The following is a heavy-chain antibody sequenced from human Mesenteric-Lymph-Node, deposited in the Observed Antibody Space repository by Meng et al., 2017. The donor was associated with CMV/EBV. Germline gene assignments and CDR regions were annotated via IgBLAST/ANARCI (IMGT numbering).Heavy chain of an antibody. V-gene: IGHV1-69*16. CDR1: GYTFTGYY. J-gene: IGHJ3*02. CDR2: IIPFLGTA. D-gene: IGHD1-1*01. Sequence: SVKVSCKASGYTFTGYYMHWVRQAPGQRPEWMGGIIPFLGTANYAQKFRGRVTITTDESSSTVYMDLTSLRSEDTAVYYCARANIQLERKAAFDIWGQGTMVTVSS. CDR3: ARANIQLERKAAFDI.